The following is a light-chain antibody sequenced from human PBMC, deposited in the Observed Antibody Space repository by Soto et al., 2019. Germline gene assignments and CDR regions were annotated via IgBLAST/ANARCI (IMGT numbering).Light chain of an antibody. CDR1: SDVGRSTY. V-gene: IGLV2-11*01. Sequence: QSALTQPRSVSGSPGQSVTISGSETSDVGRSTYVSWYQQHPGEAPKLVIYDVTKRPSGVPDRFSGSKSGNTASLTISGLQSEDEADYYCCSYAGTYVFGTGTKLTVL. CDR2: DVT. J-gene: IGLJ1*01. CDR3: CSYAGTYV.